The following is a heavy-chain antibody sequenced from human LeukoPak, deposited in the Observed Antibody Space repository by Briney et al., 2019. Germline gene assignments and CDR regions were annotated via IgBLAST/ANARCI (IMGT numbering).Heavy chain of an antibody. J-gene: IGHJ4*02. D-gene: IGHD1-1*01. V-gene: IGHV4-4*02. Sequence: SGTLSLTCAVSGGSISSTNWWSWVRQPPGKGLEWIGEIHHRGGTNYNVSLKSRVTISVDTSKNQFSLKLNSVTAADTAVYFCARRAYSAAYWKHFDYWGQGTLVTVSS. CDR1: GGSISSTNW. CDR3: ARRAYSAAYWKHFDY. CDR2: IHHRGGT.